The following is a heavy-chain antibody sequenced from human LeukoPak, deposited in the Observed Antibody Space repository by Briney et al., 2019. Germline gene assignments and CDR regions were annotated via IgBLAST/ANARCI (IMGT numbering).Heavy chain of an antibody. Sequence: ASVKVSCKASGYTFTTYGISWVRQAPGQGLEWMGWISAYNGNTNYAQKFQGRVTMTTDISTSTAYMELRSLRSDDTAVYHCARDISNYYDSSGYLPYWGQGTLVTVSS. CDR3: ARDISNYYDSSGYLPY. D-gene: IGHD3-22*01. CDR2: ISAYNGNT. J-gene: IGHJ4*02. CDR1: GYTFTTYG. V-gene: IGHV1-18*01.